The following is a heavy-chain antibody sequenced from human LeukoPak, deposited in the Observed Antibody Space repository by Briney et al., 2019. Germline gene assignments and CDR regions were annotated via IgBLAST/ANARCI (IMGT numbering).Heavy chain of an antibody. V-gene: IGHV3-48*03. D-gene: IGHD3-10*01. J-gene: IGHJ5*02. CDR1: GFTFSSYE. CDR3: ARELGSGSYLNWFDP. CDR2: ISSSGSTI. Sequence: GGSLRLSCAASGFTFSSYEMNWVRQAPGKGLEWVSYISSSGSTIYYADSVKGRFTISRDNAKNSLYLQMNSLRAEDTAVYYCARELGSGSYLNWFDPWGQGTLVTVSS.